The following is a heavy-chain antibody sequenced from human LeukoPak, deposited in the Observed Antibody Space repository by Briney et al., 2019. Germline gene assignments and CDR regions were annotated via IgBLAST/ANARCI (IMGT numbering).Heavy chain of an antibody. J-gene: IGHJ4*02. CDR3: AKHRGGDFDH. V-gene: IGHV3-23*01. Sequence: GGSLRLSCTASGFTFSSYAMSWVCQAPGKGLKWVSSISDSGDTPYYADSVKGLFTISRDNSKNTLYLQMNSLRAEDTAVYYCAKHRGGDFDHWGQGTLVTVSS. CDR1: GFTFSSYA. D-gene: IGHD1-14*01. CDR2: ISDSGDTP.